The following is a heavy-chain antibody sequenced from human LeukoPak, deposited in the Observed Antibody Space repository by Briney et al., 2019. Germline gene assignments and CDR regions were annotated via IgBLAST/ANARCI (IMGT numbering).Heavy chain of an antibody. CDR2: ISSTGDKI. CDR3: AKDRSHLPVAGFDS. J-gene: IGHJ4*02. V-gene: IGHV3-23*01. Sequence: GGSLRLSCAASGFSFSNSAMSWVRQAPGKGLEWVSGISSTGDKIYYADAAKGRFTISRDNSKNTLFLQMISLRAEDTALYYCAKDRSHLPVAGFDSWGQGTLVTVSS. D-gene: IGHD6-19*01. CDR1: GFSFSNSA.